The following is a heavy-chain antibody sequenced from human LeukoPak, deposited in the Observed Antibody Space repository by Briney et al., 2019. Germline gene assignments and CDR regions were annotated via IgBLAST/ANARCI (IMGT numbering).Heavy chain of an antibody. D-gene: IGHD3-22*01. CDR2: TSSSGGST. Sequence: GGSLRLSCAASGFTFSSYTMHWVRQAPGKGLEYVSATSSSGGSTYYANSVKGRFTISRDNSKNTLYLQMGSLRAEDMAVYYCARDLFITTNREYYYYMDVWGKGTTVTVSS. V-gene: IGHV3-64*01. CDR1: GFTFSSYT. CDR3: ARDLFITTNREYYYYMDV. J-gene: IGHJ6*03.